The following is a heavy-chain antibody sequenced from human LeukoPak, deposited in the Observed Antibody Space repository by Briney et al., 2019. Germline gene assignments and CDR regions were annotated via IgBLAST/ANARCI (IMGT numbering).Heavy chain of an antibody. CDR2: ISAYNGNT. D-gene: IGHD3-9*01. J-gene: IGHJ6*04. Sequence: ASVKVSCKASGYTFTSYGISWVRQAPGQGLEWMGWISAYNGNTNYAQKLQGRVTMTTDTSTSTAYMELRSLRSDDTAVYYCARVPFYDILTGYRLNYYGMDVWGKGTTVTVSS. CDR1: GYTFTSYG. CDR3: ARVPFYDILTGYRLNYYGMDV. V-gene: IGHV1-18*04.